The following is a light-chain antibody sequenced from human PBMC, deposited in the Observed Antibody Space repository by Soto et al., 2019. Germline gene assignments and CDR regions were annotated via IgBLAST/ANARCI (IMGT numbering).Light chain of an antibody. CDR2: DAS. CDR1: QSVSGN. J-gene: IGKJ4*01. CDR3: QERSNWPPLT. V-gene: IGKV3-11*01. Sequence: EIVLTQSPGTLSLSPGERATLSCRASQSVSGNHLAWYQQKPGQAPRLLIYDASNRATGIPARFSGSGSGTDFTLTISSLEPEDFAVCYCQERSNWPPLTFGGGTKVDIK.